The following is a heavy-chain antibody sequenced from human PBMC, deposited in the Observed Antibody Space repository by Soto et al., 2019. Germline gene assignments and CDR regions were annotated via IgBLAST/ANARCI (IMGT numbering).Heavy chain of an antibody. D-gene: IGHD4-4*01. V-gene: IGHV1-8*01. CDR3: ARDSATTVGYYYYMDV. CDR2: MNPNSGNT. CDR1: GYTFTIYY. J-gene: IGHJ6*03. Sequence: ASVKVSCKASGYTFTIYYINWVRQATGQGLEWMGWMNPNSGNTGYAQKFQGRVTMTRNTSISTAYMELSSLRSEDTAVYYCARDSATTVGYYYYMDVWGKGTTVTVSS.